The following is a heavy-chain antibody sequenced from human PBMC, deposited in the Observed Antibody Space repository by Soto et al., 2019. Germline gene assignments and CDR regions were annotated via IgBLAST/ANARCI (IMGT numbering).Heavy chain of an antibody. CDR2: INHSGST. J-gene: IGHJ6*02. Sequence: HSETLSLTCAVYGVSLGCYYWSLIRHPPEKGLEWIGEINHSGSTNYNPSLKSRVTISVDTSKNQFSLKLSSVTAADTAVYYCAREGKVTFGGTHSSYYYYGMDVWGQGTTVTVS. CDR3: AREGKVTFGGTHSSYYYYGMDV. V-gene: IGHV4-34*01. CDR1: GVSLGCYY. D-gene: IGHD3-16*01.